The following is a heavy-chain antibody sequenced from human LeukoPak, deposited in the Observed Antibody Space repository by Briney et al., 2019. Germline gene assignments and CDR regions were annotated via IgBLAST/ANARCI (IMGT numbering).Heavy chain of an antibody. J-gene: IGHJ4*02. CDR2: ISYDGTNK. D-gene: IGHD1-26*01. CDR1: GFPFSTYG. V-gene: IGHV3-30*18. Sequence: HPGGSLRLSCAASGFPFSTYGMHGVRQAPGKGLEGVAVISYDGTNKYYADSVKGRFTISRDNSKNTLYLQMNSLRAEDTAVYYCAKDRIVGATFGPYYFDYWGQGALVTVSS. CDR3: AKDRIVGATFGPYYFDY.